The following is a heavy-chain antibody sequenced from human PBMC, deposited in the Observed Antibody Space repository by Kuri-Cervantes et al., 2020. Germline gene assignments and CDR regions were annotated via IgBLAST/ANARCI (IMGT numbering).Heavy chain of an antibody. Sequence: ASVKVSCKASGYTFTSYYMHWVRQAPGQGLEWMGIINPSGGSTSYAQKFRGRVTMTRDTSTSTVYMELSSLRSEDTAVYYCARDRYCSSTSCYHSMTTVTHFDYWGQGTLVTVSS. D-gene: IGHD2-2*01. J-gene: IGHJ4*02. V-gene: IGHV1-46*01. CDR3: ARDRYCSSTSCYHSMTTVTHFDY. CDR1: GYTFTSYY. CDR2: INPSGGST.